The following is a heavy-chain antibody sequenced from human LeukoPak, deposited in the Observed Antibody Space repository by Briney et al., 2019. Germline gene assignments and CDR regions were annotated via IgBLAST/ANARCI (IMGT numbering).Heavy chain of an antibody. J-gene: IGHJ4*02. CDR1: GGSFSGYY. V-gene: IGHV4-34*01. CDR3: ARGGYYGDYYFDY. CDR2: IHYSGSA. Sequence: TSETLSLTCAVYGGSFSGYYWTWIRQPPGKGLEWIGEIHYSGSATYNPSLKSRVTISVDTSKNQFSLKLSSVTAADTAVYYCARGGYYGDYYFDYWGQGTLVTVSS. D-gene: IGHD4-17*01.